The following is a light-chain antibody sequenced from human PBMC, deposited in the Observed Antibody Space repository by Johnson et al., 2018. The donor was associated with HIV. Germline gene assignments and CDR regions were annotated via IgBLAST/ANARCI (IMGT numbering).Light chain of an antibody. Sequence: QSVLTQPPSVSAAPGQKVTISCFGSDSNIGNNYVSWYQQLPGTAPKLLIYDNDKRPSGIPDRFSGYKSGTSATLGITGLQSGDEADYYCGTWDSSLTASYVFGTCPKVTVL. CDR1: DSNIGNNY. V-gene: IGLV1-51*01. CDR2: DND. CDR3: GTWDSSLTASYV. J-gene: IGLJ1*01.